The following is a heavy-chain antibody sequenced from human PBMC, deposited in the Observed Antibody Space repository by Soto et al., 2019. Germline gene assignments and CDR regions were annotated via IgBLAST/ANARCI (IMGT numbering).Heavy chain of an antibody. J-gene: IGHJ6*02. D-gene: IGHD2-21*01. CDR3: ARGAFCGGAPGCRDMDV. CDR1: GYKFISHS. V-gene: IGHV1-18*01. Sequence: QIQLVQSGGEVKKPGASVKVSCKSSGYKFISHSITWVRQAPGQGLEWMGRISAYNGNTNYAQKLQGRVTMTTDTSTNTAYMELRSLRSDDTGVYYCARGAFCGGAPGCRDMDVWGQGPTVTVSS. CDR2: ISAYNGNT.